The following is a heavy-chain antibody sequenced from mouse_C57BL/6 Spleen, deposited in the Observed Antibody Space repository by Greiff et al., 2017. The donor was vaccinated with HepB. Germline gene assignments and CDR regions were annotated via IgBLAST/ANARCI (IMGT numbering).Heavy chain of an antibody. J-gene: IGHJ2*01. CDR3: ARFGGYSYYFDY. CDR1: GYSITSDY. V-gene: IGHV3-8*01. D-gene: IGHD2-3*01. Sequence: VQLKESGPGLAKPSQTLSLTCSVTGYSITSDYSNWIRKFPGNKLEYMGYISYSGSTYYNPSLKSRISITRDTSKNQYYLQLNSVTTEDTATYYCARFGGYSYYFDYWGQGTTLTVSS. CDR2: ISYSGST.